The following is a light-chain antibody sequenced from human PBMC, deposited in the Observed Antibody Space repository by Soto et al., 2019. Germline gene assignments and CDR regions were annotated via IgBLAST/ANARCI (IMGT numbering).Light chain of an antibody. CDR1: QAISSY. J-gene: IGKJ4*02. CDR2: AAT. CDR3: RQSNSYPFLT. Sequence: DIQLTQSASFLSASVGDRVTISCRASQAISSYLAWYQQKPGKAPKLLIYAATTLQNGVPSRFSGSRSGTKVELTFVCQQPEDVATYYCRQSNSYPFLTFGGGIKVEIK. V-gene: IGKV1-9*01.